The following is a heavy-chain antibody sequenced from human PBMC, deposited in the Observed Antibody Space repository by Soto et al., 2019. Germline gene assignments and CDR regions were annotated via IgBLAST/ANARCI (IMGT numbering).Heavy chain of an antibody. V-gene: IGHV4-4*02. D-gene: IGHD6-13*01. CDR1: GGSISSSNW. CDR3: ARAAMGGSSWPFDY. Sequence: QVQLQESGPGLVKPSGTLSLTCAVSGGSISSSNWWSWVRQPPGKGLEWIGEIYHSGSTNYNPSLEGRVTMSVDKSKNQFSRKLSSVTAADTAVYYCARAAMGGSSWPFDYWGQGTLVTVSS. J-gene: IGHJ4*02. CDR2: IYHSGST.